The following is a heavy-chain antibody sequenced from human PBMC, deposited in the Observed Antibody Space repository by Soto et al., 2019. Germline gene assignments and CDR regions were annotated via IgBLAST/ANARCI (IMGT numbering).Heavy chain of an antibody. CDR1: GFTVSTKY. V-gene: IGHV3-66*01. CDR2: IYSGGST. J-gene: IGHJ4*02. CDR3: ARDPWAADY. D-gene: IGHD3-16*01. Sequence: EVQLVESGGGLVQPGGSLRLSCAASGFTVSTKYMSWVRQAPGKGLAWVSVIYSGGSTFYADSVRGRFTISRDNSKNTGNLQMNSRRAEDTAVYYCARDPWAADYWGQGTLVTVSS.